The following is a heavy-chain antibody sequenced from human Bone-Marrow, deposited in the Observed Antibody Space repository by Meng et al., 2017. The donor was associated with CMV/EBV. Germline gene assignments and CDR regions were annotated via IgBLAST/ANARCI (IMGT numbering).Heavy chain of an antibody. CDR3: VGHQGGPREGVRLV. J-gene: IGHJ4*02. V-gene: IGHV3-30*02. CDR1: GFTFSSYG. D-gene: IGHD3-16*01. CDR2: IRYDGSNK. Sequence: GESLKISCAASGFTFSSYGMHWVRQAPGKGLEWVAFIRYDGSNKYYADSVKGRFTISRDNSKNTLYLQMNSLRAEDTAVYYCVGHQGGPREGVRLVWGQGTLVTVSS.